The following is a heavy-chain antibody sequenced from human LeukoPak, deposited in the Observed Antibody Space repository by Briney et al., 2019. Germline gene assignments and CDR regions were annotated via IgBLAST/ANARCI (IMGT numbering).Heavy chain of an antibody. CDR2: FDPEDGET. CDR3: ATAPVGARPIDY. CDR1: GYTLTELS. D-gene: IGHD1-26*01. J-gene: IGHJ4*02. Sequence: ASVKVSCKVSGYTLTELSLHWVRQAPGKGLEWMGGFDPEDGETIYAQKFQGRVTMTEDTSTDTAYMELSSLRSEDTAVYYCATAPVGARPIDYWGQGTLVTVSS. V-gene: IGHV1-24*01.